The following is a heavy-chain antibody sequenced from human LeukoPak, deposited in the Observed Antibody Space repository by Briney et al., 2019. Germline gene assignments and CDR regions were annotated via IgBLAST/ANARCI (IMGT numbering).Heavy chain of an antibody. Sequence: GGSLRLSCAASGFTFSSYGMHWVRQAPGKGLEWVAFIRYDGSNKYYADSVKGRFTISRDNSKNTLYLQMNSLRAEDTAVYYCAKDEYSSPDYFDYWGQGTLVTVSS. V-gene: IGHV3-30*02. CDR3: AKDEYSSPDYFDY. CDR2: IRYDGSNK. D-gene: IGHD6-6*01. J-gene: IGHJ4*02. CDR1: GFTFSSYG.